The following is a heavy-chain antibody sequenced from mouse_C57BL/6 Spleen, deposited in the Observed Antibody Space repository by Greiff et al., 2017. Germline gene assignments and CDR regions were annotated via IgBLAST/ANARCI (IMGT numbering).Heavy chain of an antibody. J-gene: IGHJ4*01. CDR2: ISSGSSTI. V-gene: IGHV5-17*01. CDR3: ARRAYDYDEAMDY. D-gene: IGHD2-4*01. CDR1: GFTFSDYG. Sequence: VQLKESGGGLVKPGGSLKLSCAASGFTFSDYGMHWVRQAPEKGLEWVAYISSGSSTIYYADTVKGRFTISRDNAKNTLFLQMTSLRSEYTAMYYCARRAYDYDEAMDYWGQGTSVTVSS.